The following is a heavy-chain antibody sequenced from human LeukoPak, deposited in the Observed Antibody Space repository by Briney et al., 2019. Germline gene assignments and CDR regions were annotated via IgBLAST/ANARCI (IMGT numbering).Heavy chain of an antibody. D-gene: IGHD3-10*01. CDR2: IYTGGTT. CDR1: GFTFDDYA. Sequence: GRSLRLSCAASGFTFDDYAMHWVRQAPGEGLEWVSVIYTGGTTYYADSVKGRFTISRDNSKNTLFLQMNTLRAEDTAVYYCAREVNYGFDCWGQGALVTVSS. V-gene: IGHV3-53*01. J-gene: IGHJ5*01. CDR3: AREVNYGFDC.